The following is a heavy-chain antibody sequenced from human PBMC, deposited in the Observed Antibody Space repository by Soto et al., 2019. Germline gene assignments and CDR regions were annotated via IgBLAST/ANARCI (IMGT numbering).Heavy chain of an antibody. CDR3: ARRYCCSLEY. Sequence: QVQLQESGPGLVKPSETLSLTCTVSGGSISSYYWSWIRQPPGKGLEWIGYNYYIGSTNYNPSLKSRVPISVDTSTSQFSLELSYVTAADTAVYYCARRYCCSLEYWGQGTLVTVSS. V-gene: IGHV4-59*08. D-gene: IGHD2-15*01. J-gene: IGHJ4*02. CDR2: NYYIGST. CDR1: GGSISSYY.